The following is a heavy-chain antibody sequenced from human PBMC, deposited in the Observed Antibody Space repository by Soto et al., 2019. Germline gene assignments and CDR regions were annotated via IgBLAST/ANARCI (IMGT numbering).Heavy chain of an antibody. V-gene: IGHV3-49*03. CDR3: TKSFRGCYFDY. CDR1: GFTFGDYA. Sequence: PGGSLRLSCTASGFTFGDYAMSWFRQAPGKGLEWVGFIRSKAYGGTTEYAASVKGRFTISRDDSKSIAYLQMNSLKTEDTAVYYSTKSFRGCYFDYWGQGTLVTVSS. J-gene: IGHJ4*02. D-gene: IGHD2-15*01. CDR2: IRSKAYGGTT.